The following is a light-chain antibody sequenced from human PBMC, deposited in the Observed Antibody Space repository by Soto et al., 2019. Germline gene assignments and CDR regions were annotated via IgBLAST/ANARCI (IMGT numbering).Light chain of an antibody. J-gene: IGKJ4*01. V-gene: IGKV3-15*01. CDR2: DTT. CDR3: QRYNNWPLT. CDR1: QGIGDT. Sequence: EIVMTQSPATLSVSPGERATLSCRASQGIGDTLAWYQQKPGQTPRLLIYDTTTRATDVPARFSGSRSGAEFTLTINSLQSEDFGVYYCQRYNNWPLTFGGGTKVEVK.